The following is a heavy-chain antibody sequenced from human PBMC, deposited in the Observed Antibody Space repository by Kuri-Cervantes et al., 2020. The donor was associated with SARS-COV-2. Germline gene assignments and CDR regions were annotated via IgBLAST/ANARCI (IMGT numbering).Heavy chain of an antibody. Sequence: ASVKVSCKASGYIFTNYAVHWVRQAPGERLEWMAWINAGNGNTMYSQKFQGRVTISRDTSASAAYMDVTGLRSEDTAVYYCARMGDWGALDYWGQGTLVTVSS. CDR3: ARMGDWGALDY. CDR2: INAGNGNT. CDR1: GYIFTNYA. V-gene: IGHV1-3*01. J-gene: IGHJ4*02. D-gene: IGHD7-27*01.